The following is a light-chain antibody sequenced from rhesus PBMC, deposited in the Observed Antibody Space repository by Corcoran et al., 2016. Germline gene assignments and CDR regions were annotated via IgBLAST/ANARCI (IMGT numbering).Light chain of an antibody. Sequence: DTQMTQSPSSLSASVGDRVTITCTASENVNNYLHWYHQKPGKAPKLLIYKASTLESGVPSRFSGSGAGTVFTLTISRLQPKDFATYYCQRSYGTPFDFGPGTKLDIK. J-gene: IGKJ3*01. CDR3: QRSYGTPFD. CDR1: ENVNNY. V-gene: IGKV1-74*01. CDR2: KAS.